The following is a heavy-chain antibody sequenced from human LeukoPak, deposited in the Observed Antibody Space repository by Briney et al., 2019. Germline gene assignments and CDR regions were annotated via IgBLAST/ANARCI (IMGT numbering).Heavy chain of an antibody. D-gene: IGHD4-17*01. CDR1: GFTFSSYW. Sequence: GGSLRLSCAASGFTFSSYWMSWVRQAPGKGLEWVANIKQDGSEKYYVDSVKGRFTISRDNAKNSLYLQMNSLRAEDTAVCYCARGAGRATVVTPLVSDYWGQGTLVTVSS. CDR3: ARGAGRATVVTPLVSDY. J-gene: IGHJ4*02. CDR2: IKQDGSEK. V-gene: IGHV3-7*01.